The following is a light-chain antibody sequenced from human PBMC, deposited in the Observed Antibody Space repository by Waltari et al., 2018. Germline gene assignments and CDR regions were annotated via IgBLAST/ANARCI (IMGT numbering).Light chain of an antibody. Sequence: AIRMTQSPFYLSESVGDRVTITCWASQGISSNLNWYQHKTSKAPKLFIYYASSVQRGGPSRFSGSGSGTDYTLTISSLQPEDFATYYCQVYYSPLPTFGQGTLLEIK. CDR2: YAS. CDR1: QGISSN. V-gene: IGKV1D-43*01. CDR3: QVYYSPLPT. J-gene: IGKJ5*01.